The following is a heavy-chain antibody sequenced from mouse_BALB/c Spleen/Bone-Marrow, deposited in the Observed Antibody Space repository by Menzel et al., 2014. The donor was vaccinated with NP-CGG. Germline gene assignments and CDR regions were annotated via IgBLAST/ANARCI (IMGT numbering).Heavy chain of an antibody. CDR2: IWAGGST. CDR1: GFSLTSYG. J-gene: IGHJ4*01. V-gene: IGHV2-9*02. D-gene: IGHD2-3*01. CDR3: ARDPYWDGYYYYAMDY. Sequence: VQLVESGPGLVAPSQSLSITCTVSGFSLTSYGVHWVRQPPGKGLEWLGVIWAGGSTNYNSALMSRLSISKDNSKSQVFLKMNSLQTDDTAMYYCARDPYWDGYYYYAMDYWGQGTSVTVSS.